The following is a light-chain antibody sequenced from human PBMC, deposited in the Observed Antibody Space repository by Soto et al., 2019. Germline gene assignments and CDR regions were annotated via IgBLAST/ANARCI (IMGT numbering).Light chain of an antibody. V-gene: IGLV2-14*01. J-gene: IGLJ3*02. CDR2: DVS. CDR1: SSDVGGYNY. Sequence: QPASVSGSPGQSITISCTGTSSDVGGYNYVSWYQQHPGKAPKLMIYDVSNRPSGVSNRFSGSKSGNTASLTISGLQAEDEADYYCSSYTSSSTLGVFGGRTKLTVL. CDR3: SSYTSSSTLGV.